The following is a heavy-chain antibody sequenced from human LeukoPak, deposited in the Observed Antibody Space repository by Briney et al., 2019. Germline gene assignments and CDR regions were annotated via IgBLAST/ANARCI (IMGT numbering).Heavy chain of an antibody. D-gene: IGHD4-11*01. V-gene: IGHV4-38-2*01. CDR2: MYHRGST. CDR3: ARHRGDNSNPRYYFYYMDV. Sequence: PSETLSLTCSVSGHSIRSGYYWGWIRQPPGKGLEWIGTMYHRGSTYYNPSLKSRVTMSGDTSKNHFSLKLSSVIAADAAVYYCARHRGDNSNPRYYFYYMDVWGKGTTVTVSS. J-gene: IGHJ6*03. CDR1: GHSIRSGYY.